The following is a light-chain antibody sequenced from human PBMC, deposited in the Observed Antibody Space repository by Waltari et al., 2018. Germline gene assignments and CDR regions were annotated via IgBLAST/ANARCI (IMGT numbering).Light chain of an antibody. CDR2: VCN. Sequence: QSVLTQPPSVSGAPGQRVTISCPGSWSNIGAGYDVHWYQHLPGKAPTLLVYVCNTRPPGVPDRFFGSKPGTSASLAIPGLQPEDEADYYCQSYDTSLGVVFGGGTKLTVL. J-gene: IGLJ2*01. CDR1: WSNIGAGYD. CDR3: QSYDTSLGVV. V-gene: IGLV1-40*01.